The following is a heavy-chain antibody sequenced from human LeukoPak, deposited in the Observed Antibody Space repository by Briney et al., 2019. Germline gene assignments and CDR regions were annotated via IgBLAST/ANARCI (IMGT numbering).Heavy chain of an antibody. CDR1: GFTFSSYA. CDR2: ISGSGGST. Sequence: GGSLRLSCAASGFTFSSYAMSWVRQAPGKGLEWVSAISGSGGSTYYANSVKGRFTISRDNSKNTLYLQMNSLRAEDTAVYYCAKDGASSGWYYGMDVWGQGTTVTVSS. V-gene: IGHV3-23*01. D-gene: IGHD6-19*01. CDR3: AKDGASSGWYYGMDV. J-gene: IGHJ6*02.